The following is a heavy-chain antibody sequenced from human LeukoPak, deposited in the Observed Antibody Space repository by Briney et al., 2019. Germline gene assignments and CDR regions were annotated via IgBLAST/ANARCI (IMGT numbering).Heavy chain of an antibody. D-gene: IGHD3-16*01. J-gene: IGHJ4*02. CDR1: GYTFTSYY. V-gene: IGHV1-46*01. Sequence: ASVKVSCKASGYTFTSYYVHWVRQAPGQGLEWMGFINPSGGSTSYAQQFQGRVTMSRDTSTSTVYMELSSLRSEDTAVYYCARGFTAYRLSLDYWGQGTLVTVSS. CDR2: INPSGGST. CDR3: ARGFTAYRLSLDY.